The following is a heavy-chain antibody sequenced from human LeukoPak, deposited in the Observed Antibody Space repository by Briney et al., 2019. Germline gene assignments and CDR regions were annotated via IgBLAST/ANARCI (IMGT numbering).Heavy chain of an antibody. D-gene: IGHD3-10*01. V-gene: IGHV3-23*01. Sequence: GGFLTLSCVVSGFTFSSYSMSWVRQAPGKGLEWVSAISGSGDSTYYADSVKGRFTISRDNSKNTLYLQMNSLRVEDTAVYYCAKDRGIISDYWGQGTLVTVSS. J-gene: IGHJ4*02. CDR2: ISGSGDST. CDR1: GFTFSSYS. CDR3: AKDRGIISDY.